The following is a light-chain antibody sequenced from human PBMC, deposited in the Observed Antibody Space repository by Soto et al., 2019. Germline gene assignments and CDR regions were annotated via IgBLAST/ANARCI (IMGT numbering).Light chain of an antibody. Sequence: TALTQLPDTLSLSPGERATLSCRASQSVSGRFLAWYQQKPGQAPRLLMYAASSRATGIPDRFRGSGSGSDFTLTISRLEPEDFAVYYCQQYGNSPQTFGQGTKVEIK. CDR2: AAS. J-gene: IGKJ1*01. CDR3: QQYGNSPQT. V-gene: IGKV3-20*01. CDR1: QSVSGRF.